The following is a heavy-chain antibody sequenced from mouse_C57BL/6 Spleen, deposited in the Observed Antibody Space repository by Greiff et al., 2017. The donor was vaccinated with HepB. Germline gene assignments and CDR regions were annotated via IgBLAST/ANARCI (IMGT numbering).Heavy chain of an antibody. V-gene: IGHV3-6*01. J-gene: IGHJ3*01. CDR1: GYSITSGYY. CDR2: ISYDGSN. D-gene: IGHD1-1*01. Sequence: EVQLVESGPGLVKPSQSLSLTCSVTGYSITSGYYWNWIRQFPGNKLEWMGYISYDGSNNYNPSLKNRISITRDTSKNQFFLKLNSVTTEDTATYYCARRDYYGSEAYWGQGTLVTVSA. CDR3: ARRDYYGSEAY.